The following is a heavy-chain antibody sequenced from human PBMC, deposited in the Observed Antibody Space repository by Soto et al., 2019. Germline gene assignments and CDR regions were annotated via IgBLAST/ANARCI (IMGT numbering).Heavy chain of an antibody. CDR1: GGSISSGDYY. CDR2: IYYSGST. CDR3: ARVGGFGATTIDY. Sequence: QVQLQESGPGLVKPSQTLSLTCTVSGGSISSGDYYWSWIRQPPGKGLEWIGYIYYSGSTYYNPSLKTRVTQSVDTSKNQCSLKLSSVTAADTAVYYCARVGGFGATTIDYWGQGTLVTVSS. J-gene: IGHJ4*02. D-gene: IGHD3-10*01. V-gene: IGHV4-30-4*01.